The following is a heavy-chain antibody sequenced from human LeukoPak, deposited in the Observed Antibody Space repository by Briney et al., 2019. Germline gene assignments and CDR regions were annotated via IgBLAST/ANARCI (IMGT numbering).Heavy chain of an antibody. J-gene: IGHJ4*02. CDR1: GFTFSNYA. CDR3: TSPWLAMSDSRLSFDY. CDR2: MGSYGGRA. Sequence: PGGALRLSCAASGFTFSNYAMHWLRQAPGKGLEYVSSMGSYGGRAYSGNAVKGRITITRDNYKTTLFLQMDRMRADATAVYYCTSPWLAMSDSRLSFDYWGQGTVVTVSS. D-gene: IGHD5-18*01. V-gene: IGHV3-64*01.